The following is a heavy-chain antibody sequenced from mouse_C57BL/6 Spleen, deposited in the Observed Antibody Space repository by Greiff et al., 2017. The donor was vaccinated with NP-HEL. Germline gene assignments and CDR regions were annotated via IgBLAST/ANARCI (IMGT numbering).Heavy chain of an antibody. CDR3: AEGYYGSSSFDY. D-gene: IGHD1-1*01. J-gene: IGHJ2*01. V-gene: IGHV1-7*01. CDR2: INPSSGYT. CDR1: GYTFTSYW. Sequence: VQLQQSGAELAKPGASVKLSCKASGYTFTSYWMHWVKQRPGQGLEWIGYINPSSGYTKYNQKFKDKATLTADKSSSTAYMQLSSLTYENSAVYYCAEGYYGSSSFDYWGQGTTLTVSS.